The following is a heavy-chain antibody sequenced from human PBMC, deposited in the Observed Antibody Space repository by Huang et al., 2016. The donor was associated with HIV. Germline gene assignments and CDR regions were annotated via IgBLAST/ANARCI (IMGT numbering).Heavy chain of an antibody. J-gene: IGHJ4*02. V-gene: IGHV3-53*01. CDR1: GFTGSGTY. D-gene: IGHD1-26*01. Sequence: EVQLVESGGGLIQPGGSLRLACAASGFTGSGTYMSWVRQAPRKGLEWVSVIDSGGTTYVADSVKGRFTFSRDNSKNTVYLQMNSLRADDTAVYYCARGGNTVGYFDNWGQGTLVTVSS. CDR2: IDSGGTT. CDR3: ARGGNTVGYFDN.